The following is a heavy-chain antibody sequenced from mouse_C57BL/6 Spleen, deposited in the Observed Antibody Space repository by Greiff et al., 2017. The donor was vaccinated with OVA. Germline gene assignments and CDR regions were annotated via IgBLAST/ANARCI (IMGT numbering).Heavy chain of an antibody. CDR3: ARRELGRYYAMDY. D-gene: IGHD4-1*01. J-gene: IGHJ4*01. V-gene: IGHV1-69*01. CDR2: IDPSDSYT. Sequence: LQESGAELVMPGASVKLSCKASGYTFTSYWMHWVKQRPGQGLEWIGEIDPSDSYTNYNQKFKGKSTLTVDKSSSTAYMQLSSLTSEDSAVYYCARRELGRYYAMDYWGQGTSVTVAS. CDR1: GYTFTSYW.